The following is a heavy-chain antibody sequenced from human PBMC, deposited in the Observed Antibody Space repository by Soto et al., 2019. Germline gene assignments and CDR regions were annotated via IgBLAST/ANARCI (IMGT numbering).Heavy chain of an antibody. CDR1: GGSISNYY. CDR3: ARSIVGTTRYNSGTDV. J-gene: IGHJ6*02. Sequence: PSETLSLTCTVSGGSISNYYWSWIRQPPGKGLEWIGYIHNSGSTDYNPSLKSRVTMSLDTSKKQFSLKLSSVTAADTAVYYCARSIVGTTRYNSGTDVWGQGTTVTVSS. CDR2: IHNSGST. V-gene: IGHV4-59*01. D-gene: IGHD1-26*01.